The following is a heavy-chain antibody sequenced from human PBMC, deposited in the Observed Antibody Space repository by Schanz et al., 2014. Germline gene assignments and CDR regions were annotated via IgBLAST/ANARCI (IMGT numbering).Heavy chain of an antibody. Sequence: QVQLVESGGGVVQPGRSLRLSCAASGFTFSAYGMHWVRQAPGKGLEWVAVIWYDGNNKYYADSVKGRFTISRDNSKNTLYLQMNSLGVEDTAVYYCATPPPAYTTNWYTYSFVYWGQGTLVTVSS. V-gene: IGHV3-33*01. CDR3: ATPPPAYTTNWYTYSFVY. CDR1: GFTFSAYG. CDR2: IWYDGNNK. J-gene: IGHJ4*02. D-gene: IGHD3-16*01.